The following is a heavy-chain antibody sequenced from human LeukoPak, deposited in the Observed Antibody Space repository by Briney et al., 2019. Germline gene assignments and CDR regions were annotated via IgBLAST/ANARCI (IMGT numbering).Heavy chain of an antibody. Sequence: ASVKVSCKASGYTFTSYAMHWVRQAPGQRLEWMGWINAGNGNTKYSQKFQGRVTITRDTSASTAYMELSSLRSEDTAVYYCARNEQIAVAGKGLHWFDPWGQGTLVTVSS. CDR2: INAGNGNT. D-gene: IGHD6-19*01. CDR3: ARNEQIAVAGKGLHWFDP. J-gene: IGHJ5*02. V-gene: IGHV1-3*01. CDR1: GYTFTSYA.